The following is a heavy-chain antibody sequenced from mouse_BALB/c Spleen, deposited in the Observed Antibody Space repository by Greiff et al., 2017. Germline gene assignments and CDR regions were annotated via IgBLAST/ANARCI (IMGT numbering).Heavy chain of an antibody. J-gene: IGHJ4*01. CDR1: GFTFSSYT. CDR3: ARRDDYDDYAMDY. V-gene: IGHV5-12-2*01. D-gene: IGHD2-4*01. Sequence: EVNLVESGGGLVQPGGSLKLSCAASGFTFSSYTMSWVRQTPEKRLEWVAYISNGGGSTYYPDTVKGRFTISRDNAKNTLYLQMSSLKSEDTAMYYCARRDDYDDYAMDYWGQGTSVTVSS. CDR2: ISNGGGST.